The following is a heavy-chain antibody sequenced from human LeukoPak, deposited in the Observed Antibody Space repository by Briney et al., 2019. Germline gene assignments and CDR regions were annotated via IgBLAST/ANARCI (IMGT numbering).Heavy chain of an antibody. CDR2: ISSSGSTI. CDR1: GFTFSSYE. J-gene: IGHJ6*02. V-gene: IGHV3-48*03. CDR3: AKDFEDVYYYGMDV. Sequence: PGGSLRLSCAASGFTFSSYEMSWVRQAPGKGLEWVSYISSSGSTIYYADSVKGRFTISRDNAKNSLYLQMNSLRAEDTALYYCAKDFEDVYYYGMDVWGQGATVTVSS. D-gene: IGHD5-24*01.